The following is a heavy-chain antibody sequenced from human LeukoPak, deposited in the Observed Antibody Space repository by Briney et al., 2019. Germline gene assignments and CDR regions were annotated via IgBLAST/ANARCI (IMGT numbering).Heavy chain of an antibody. Sequence: PGGSLRLSCAASGFTFSSYEMNWVRQAPGKGLEWVSYISSSGSTIYYADSVKGRFTISRDNAKNSLYLQMNSLRAEDTAVYYCARVGYSSGWRIDYWGQGTLVTVSS. CDR1: GFTFSSYE. CDR2: ISSSGSTI. V-gene: IGHV3-48*03. CDR3: ARVGYSSGWRIDY. J-gene: IGHJ4*02. D-gene: IGHD6-19*01.